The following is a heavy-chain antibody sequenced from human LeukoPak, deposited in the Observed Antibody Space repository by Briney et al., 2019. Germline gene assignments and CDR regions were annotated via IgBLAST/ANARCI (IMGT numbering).Heavy chain of an antibody. V-gene: IGHV3-48*03. CDR2: ISSSGSTI. CDR3: ASSIYGDWQVLGY. J-gene: IGHJ4*02. D-gene: IGHD4-17*01. CDR1: GFTFSSYE. Sequence: PGGSLRLSCTASGFTFSSYEMNWVRQAPGKGLEWVSYISSSGSTIYYADSVKGRFTISRDNAKNSLYLQMNSLRAEDTAVYYCASSIYGDWQVLGYWGQGTLVTVSS.